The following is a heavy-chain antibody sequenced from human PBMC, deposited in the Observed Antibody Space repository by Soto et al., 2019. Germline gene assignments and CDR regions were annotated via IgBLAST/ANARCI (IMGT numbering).Heavy chain of an antibody. CDR3: ARVREIQRGYSYGYAYFQH. D-gene: IGHD5-18*01. V-gene: IGHV1-69*01. CDR2: IIPIFGTA. Sequence: QVQLVQSGAEVKKPGSSVKVSCKASGGTFSSYAISWVRQAPGQGLEWMGGIIPIFGTANYAQKFQGRVTITADESTSTAYMELSSLRSEDTAVYYCARVREIQRGYSYGYAYFQHWGQGTLVTVSS. J-gene: IGHJ1*01. CDR1: GGTFSSYA.